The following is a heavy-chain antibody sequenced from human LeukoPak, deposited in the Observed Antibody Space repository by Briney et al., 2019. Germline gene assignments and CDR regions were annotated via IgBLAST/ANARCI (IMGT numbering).Heavy chain of an antibody. Sequence: GGSLRLTCAASGFTFSSYAMSWVRQAPGKGLEWISAFSGSGGSTYYADSVKGRFTISRDNSKNTLYLQMNSLRAEDTAVYYCARGESGYYPDYWGQGTLVTVSS. CDR2: FSGSGGST. V-gene: IGHV3-23*01. D-gene: IGHD3-3*01. J-gene: IGHJ4*02. CDR3: ARGESGYYPDY. CDR1: GFTFSSYA.